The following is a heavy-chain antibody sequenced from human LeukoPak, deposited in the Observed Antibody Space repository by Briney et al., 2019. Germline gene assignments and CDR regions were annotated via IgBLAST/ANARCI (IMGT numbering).Heavy chain of an antibody. Sequence: GGSLRLSCAASGFTFSSYGMHWVRQAPGKGLEWVAVIWYDGSNKYYADSVKGRFTISRHNSKNTLYLQMNSLRAEDTAVYYCARYNSAGRGYFDYWGQGTLVTVSS. V-gene: IGHV3-33*01. J-gene: IGHJ4*02. CDR3: ARYNSAGRGYFDY. CDR2: IWYDGSNK. CDR1: GFTFSSYG. D-gene: IGHD6-13*01.